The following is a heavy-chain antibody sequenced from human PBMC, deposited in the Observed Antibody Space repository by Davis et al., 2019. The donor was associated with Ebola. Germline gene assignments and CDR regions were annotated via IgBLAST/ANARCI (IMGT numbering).Heavy chain of an antibody. CDR3: ARKGIRFGYYPSQLNYYYMDV. V-gene: IGHV4-59*01. J-gene: IGHJ6*03. CDR1: GGSISSYY. D-gene: IGHD3-3*01. CDR2: IYYSGST. Sequence: PSETLSLTCTVSGGSISSYYWSWIRQPPGKGLEWIGYIYYSGSTNYNPSLKSRVTISVDTSKNQFSLKLSSVTAADTAVYYCARKGIRFGYYPSQLNYYYMDVWGKGTTVTVSS.